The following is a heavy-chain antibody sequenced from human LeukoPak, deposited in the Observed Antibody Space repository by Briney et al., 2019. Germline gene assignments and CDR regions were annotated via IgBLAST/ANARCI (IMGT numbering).Heavy chain of an antibody. CDR1: GGSISSYY. V-gene: IGHV4-4*09. D-gene: IGHD5-24*01. J-gene: IGHJ4*02. Sequence: SETLSLTCTVSGGSISSYYWSWIRQPPGKGLEWIGYIYTSGGTNYNPSLKSRVTISVDTSKNQFSLKLSSVTAADTAVYYCARRRDGYNAFDYWGQGTLVTVSS. CDR2: IYTSGGT. CDR3: ARRRDGYNAFDY.